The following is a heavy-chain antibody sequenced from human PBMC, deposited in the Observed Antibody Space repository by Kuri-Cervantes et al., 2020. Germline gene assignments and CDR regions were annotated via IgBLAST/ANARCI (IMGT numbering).Heavy chain of an antibody. CDR3: ARRAVGVTRALRD. CDR1: GGSVSSGGYY. D-gene: IGHD3-10*01. J-gene: IGHJ4*02. CDR2: IYYGGRT. V-gene: IGHV4-31*03. Sequence: SETLSLTCTVSGGSVSSGGYYWSWIRQHPGKGLEWIGYIYYGGRTCYNPSLKSRVTISVDTSKNQFSLKLSSVTAAATAVYYCARRAVGVTRALRDWGQGTLVTVSS.